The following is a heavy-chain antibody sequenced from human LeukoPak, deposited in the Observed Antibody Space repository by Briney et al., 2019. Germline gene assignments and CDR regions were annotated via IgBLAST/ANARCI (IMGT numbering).Heavy chain of an antibody. J-gene: IGHJ4*02. CDR1: GFTFSDYA. D-gene: IGHD3-3*01. CDR2: ISNDGGEK. CDR3: AREPRRDGSAYYADC. Sequence: GRSLKLSCAASGFTFSDYAMQWVRQAPGKGLEWGAVISNDGGEKRYADSVKGRFTIPRDSSEKMLYLQMNSLRPEDTALYYCAREPRRDGSAYYADCWGQGTLVTVSS. V-gene: IGHV3-30*04.